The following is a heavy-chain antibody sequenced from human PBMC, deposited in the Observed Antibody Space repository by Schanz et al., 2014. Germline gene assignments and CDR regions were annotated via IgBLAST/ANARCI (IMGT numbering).Heavy chain of an antibody. V-gene: IGHV3-30-3*01. CDR1: GFSFSNYS. J-gene: IGHJ3*02. Sequence: VHLVESGGSLVQPGGSLRLSCVASGFSFSNYSMNWVRQAPGKGLEWVAVMSYDGSNKYYADSVKGRFTISRDTPKNTLYVQMNSLRADDTAVYYCARGIITMVRGGDVGAFDIWGQGTMVTVSS. CDR2: MSYDGSNK. CDR3: ARGIITMVRGGDVGAFDI. D-gene: IGHD3-10*01.